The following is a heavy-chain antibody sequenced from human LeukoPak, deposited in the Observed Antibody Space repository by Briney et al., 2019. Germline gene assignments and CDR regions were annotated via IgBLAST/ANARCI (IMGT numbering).Heavy chain of an antibody. CDR2: ISGSGGST. J-gene: IGHJ4*02. Sequence: TGGSLRLSCAASGFTFSSSGMSWVRQAPGKGLEWVSAISGSGGSTYYADSVKGRFTLSGDNSKNTLYLQMNSVRAEDTAVYYCAAVFMVRGVMNYWGQGTLVTVSS. V-gene: IGHV3-23*01. D-gene: IGHD3-10*01. CDR3: AAVFMVRGVMNY. CDR1: GFTFSSSG.